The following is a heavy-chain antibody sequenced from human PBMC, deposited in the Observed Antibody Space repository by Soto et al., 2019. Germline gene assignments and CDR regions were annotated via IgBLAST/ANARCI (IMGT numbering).Heavy chain of an antibody. CDR1: GGSISSYY. CDR3: AIGSYRYNDFDY. D-gene: IGHD3-16*02. J-gene: IGHJ4*02. Sequence: SETLSLTCTVSGGSISSYYWSWIRQPPGKGLEWIGYIYYSGSTNYNPSLKSRVTISVDTSKNQFSLKLSSVTAADTAVYYCAIGSYRYNDFDYWGQGTLVTVSS. CDR2: IYYSGST. V-gene: IGHV4-59*08.